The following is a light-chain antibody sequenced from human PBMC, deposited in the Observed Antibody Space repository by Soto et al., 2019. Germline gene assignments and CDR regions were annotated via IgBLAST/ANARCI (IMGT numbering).Light chain of an antibody. CDR3: SSYAGSNNL. Sequence: QSVLTQPPSASGSPGQSVTISCTGTSSDVGGYNYVSWYQQHPGKAPKLMIYEVSKRPSGVPDRFSGSQSGNXASLTVSGLQAEDEADYYCSSYAGSNNLFGGGTKLTVL. V-gene: IGLV2-8*01. CDR2: EVS. J-gene: IGLJ3*02. CDR1: SSDVGGYNY.